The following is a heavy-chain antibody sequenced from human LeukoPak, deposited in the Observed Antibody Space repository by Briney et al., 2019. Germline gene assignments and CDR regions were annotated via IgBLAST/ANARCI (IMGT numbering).Heavy chain of an antibody. CDR1: GFTVSSNY. J-gene: IGHJ3*02. V-gene: IGHV3-53*01. CDR3: ARALSSGYFHDAFDI. D-gene: IGHD3-22*01. CDR2: IYSGGST. Sequence: GGSLRLSCAASGFTVSSNYMSWVRQAPGKGLEWVSVIYSGGSTYYADSVKGRFTISRDNSKNTLYLQMNSLRAEDTAVYYCARALSSGYFHDAFDIWGQGTMVTVSS.